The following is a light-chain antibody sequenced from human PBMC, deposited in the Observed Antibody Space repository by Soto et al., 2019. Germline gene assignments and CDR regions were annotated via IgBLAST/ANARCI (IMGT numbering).Light chain of an antibody. J-gene: IGKJ4*01. V-gene: IGKV3-11*01. CDR2: GAS. Sequence: EIVMTQSPATLSLSPGERATLSCRASQSVSSNLAWYQQKPGQAPRLLIYGASNRATGIPAKFSGSGSGTDFTLTISTLEPEDFAVYYCQQRSNWPPTFGGGTKV. CDR3: QQRSNWPPT. CDR1: QSVSSN.